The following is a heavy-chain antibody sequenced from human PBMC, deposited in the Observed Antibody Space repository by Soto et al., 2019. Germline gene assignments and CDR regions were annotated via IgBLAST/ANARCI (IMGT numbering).Heavy chain of an antibody. Sequence: PGGSLRLSCAASGFTFSSYAMSWVRQAPGKGLEWVSAISGSGGSTYYADSVKGRFTISRGNSKNTLYLQMNSLRAEDTAVYYCAKDHQWLLIFDYWGQGTLVTVSS. V-gene: IGHV3-23*01. CDR3: AKDHQWLLIFDY. CDR2: ISGSGGST. J-gene: IGHJ4*02. CDR1: GFTFSSYA. D-gene: IGHD3-22*01.